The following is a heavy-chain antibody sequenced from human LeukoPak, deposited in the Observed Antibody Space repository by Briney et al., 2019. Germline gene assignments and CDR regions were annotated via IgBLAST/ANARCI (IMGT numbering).Heavy chain of an antibody. D-gene: IGHD3-9*01. V-gene: IGHV3-48*04. CDR3: ARGYDILTYGWFDP. J-gene: IGHJ5*02. CDR2: ISSSSSTI. Sequence: GGSLRLSCAASGFTFSSYSKNWVRQAPGKGLEWVSYISSSSSTIYYADSVRGRFTISRDNAKNSLYLQMNSLRAEDTAVYYCARGYDILTYGWFDPWGQGTLVTVSS. CDR1: GFTFSSYS.